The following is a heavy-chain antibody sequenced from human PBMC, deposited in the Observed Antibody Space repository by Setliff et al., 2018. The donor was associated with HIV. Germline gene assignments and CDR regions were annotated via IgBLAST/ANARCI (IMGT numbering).Heavy chain of an antibody. V-gene: IGHV4-39*01. J-gene: IGHJ4*02. CDR3: ASGYQYDSSGYYYVTPIDY. CDR2: IYYTGSA. D-gene: IGHD3-22*01. CDR1: GGSISCSSYY. Sequence: PSETLSLTCTVSGGSISCSSYYWGCIRQPPGKGLEWIGSIYYTGSANYDPSLKSRVTMSVDTSKNQFSLKLSSVTAADTAVYYCASGYQYDSSGYYYVTPIDYWGQGTLVTVSS.